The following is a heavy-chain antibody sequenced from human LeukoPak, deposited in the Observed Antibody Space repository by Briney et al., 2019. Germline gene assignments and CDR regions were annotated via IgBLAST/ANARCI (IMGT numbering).Heavy chain of an antibody. CDR1: GYTFTSYY. CDR3: ARGRSTAMVKDAFDI. D-gene: IGHD5-18*01. CDR2: INPSGGRT. Sequence: ASVKVSCKASGYTFTSYYMHWVRQAPGQGLEWTGIINPSGGRTSYAQKFQGRVTMTRDTSTSTVYMELSSLRSEATAVYYCARGRSTAMVKDAFDIWGQGTMVTVSS. J-gene: IGHJ3*02. V-gene: IGHV1-46*01.